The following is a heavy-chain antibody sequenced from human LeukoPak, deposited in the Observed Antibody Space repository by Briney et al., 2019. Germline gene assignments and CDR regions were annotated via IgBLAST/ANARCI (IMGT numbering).Heavy chain of an antibody. D-gene: IGHD2-2*01. CDR1: GGSIGSGGYY. Sequence: SETLSLTCTVSGGSIGSGGYYWSWIRQHPGKGLEWIGYTYYSGSTYYNPSLKSRVTISVDTSKNQFSLKLSSVTAADTAVYYCARDRPDIVVVPDASGGMDVWGQGTTVTVSS. J-gene: IGHJ6*02. V-gene: IGHV4-31*03. CDR2: TYYSGST. CDR3: ARDRPDIVVVPDASGGMDV.